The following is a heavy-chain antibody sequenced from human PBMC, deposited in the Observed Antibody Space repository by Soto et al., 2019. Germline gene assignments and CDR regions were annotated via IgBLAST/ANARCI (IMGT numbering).Heavy chain of an antibody. Sequence: ASVEVSCKASGYTFTSYYMHWVRQAPGQGLEWMGIINPSGGSTSYAEKFQGRVTMTSDTSTSTVYMELSSLRSEDTAVYDCARHVDPFAFDIWGKGTMVTVS. J-gene: IGHJ3*02. CDR3: ARHVDPFAFDI. CDR2: INPSGGST. V-gene: IGHV1-46*01. CDR1: GYTFTSYY.